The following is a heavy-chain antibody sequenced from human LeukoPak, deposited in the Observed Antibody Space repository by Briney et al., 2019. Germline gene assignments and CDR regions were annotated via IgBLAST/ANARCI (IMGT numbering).Heavy chain of an antibody. CDR3: ARARIVVVINDAFDI. Sequence: SETLSLTCTVSGYSISSGYYWGWIRQPPGKGLEWTGSIDHSGSTYYNPSLKSRVTISVDTSKNQFSLKLSSVTAADTAVYYCARARIVVVINDAFDIWGQGTMVTVSS. J-gene: IGHJ3*02. CDR1: GYSISSGYY. D-gene: IGHD3-22*01. CDR2: IDHSGST. V-gene: IGHV4-38-2*02.